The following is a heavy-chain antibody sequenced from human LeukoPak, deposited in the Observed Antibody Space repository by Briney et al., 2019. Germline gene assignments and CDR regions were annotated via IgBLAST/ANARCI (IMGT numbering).Heavy chain of an antibody. D-gene: IGHD7-27*01. CDR1: GFTFGDYY. CDR3: AKDGRAWVY. CDR2: IQPDGNGK. V-gene: IGHV3-7*03. Sequence: PGGSLRLSCAASGFTFGDYYMSWVRQAPGKGLEWVANIQPDGNGKNYVDSVKGRFTISRDNAKNSLYLQMNSLGAEDTAIYYCAKDGRAWVYWGQGTLVTVSS. J-gene: IGHJ4*02.